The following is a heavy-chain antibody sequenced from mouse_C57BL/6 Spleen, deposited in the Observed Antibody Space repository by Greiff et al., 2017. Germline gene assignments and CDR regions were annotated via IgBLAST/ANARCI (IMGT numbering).Heavy chain of an antibody. V-gene: IGHV7-3*01. CDR1: GFTFTDYY. J-gene: IGHJ2*01. CDR3: ARSYYDYDGYFDY. CDR2: IRNKANGYTT. D-gene: IGHD2-4*01. Sequence: EVKLMESGGGLVQPGGSLSLSCAASGFTFTDYYMSWVRQPPGKALEWLGFIRNKANGYTTEYSASVKGRFTISRDNSQSILYLQMNALRAEDSATYDGARSYYDYDGYFDYWGQGTTLTVSS.